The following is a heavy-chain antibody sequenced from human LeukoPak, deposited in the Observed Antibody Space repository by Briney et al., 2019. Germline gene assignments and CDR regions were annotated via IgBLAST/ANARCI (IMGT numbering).Heavy chain of an antibody. CDR3: ARAGHSKLHYFDY. CDR2: INPSGGST. V-gene: IGHV1-46*01. D-gene: IGHD6-13*01. Sequence: GASVKVSCKASGYTFTSYYMHWVRQAPGQGLEWMGIINPSGGSTSYAQKFQGRVTMTRDTSTSTVYMELSSVTAADTAVYYCARAGHSKLHYFDYWGQGTLVTVSS. CDR1: GYTFTSYY. J-gene: IGHJ4*02.